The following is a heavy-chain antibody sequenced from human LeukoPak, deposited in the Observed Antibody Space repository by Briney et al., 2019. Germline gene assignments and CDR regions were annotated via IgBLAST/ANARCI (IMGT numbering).Heavy chain of an antibody. CDR1: GFTFSDHY. Sequence: GGSLRLSCAASGFTFSDHYMTWIRQTPGKGLEWVSYITSTGSTIYYADFVKGRFTISRDNAKNSLYLQMNSLRAEDTAVYYCARVPLPGYYFESWGQGILVTVSS. J-gene: IGHJ4*02. CDR3: ARVPLPGYYFES. D-gene: IGHD1-14*01. CDR2: ITSTGSTI. V-gene: IGHV3-11*01.